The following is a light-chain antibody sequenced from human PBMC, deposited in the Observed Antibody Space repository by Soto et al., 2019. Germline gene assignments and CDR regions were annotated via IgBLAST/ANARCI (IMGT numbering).Light chain of an antibody. J-gene: IGKJ4*01. CDR3: QQSFITPPLT. CDR2: GAS. V-gene: IGKV1-39*01. Sequence: DLQMTQSPSSLSASIGDRITITCRASQSISTYLNWYQQKPGKAPRLLIYGASTLQNGVPSRFSGSGSATDYTLTISSLQPEDFATYYWQQSFITPPLTFGGGTKVEMK. CDR1: QSISTY.